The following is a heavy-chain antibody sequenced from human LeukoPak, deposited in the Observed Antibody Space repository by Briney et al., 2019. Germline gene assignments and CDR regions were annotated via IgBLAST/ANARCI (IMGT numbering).Heavy chain of an antibody. CDR2: INPNSGGT. CDR3: ARVRLAVALGDY. Sequence: ASVKVSCKASGYTFTGYYMHWVRQAPGQGLEWMGWINPNSGGTNYAQKLQGRVTMTTDTSTSTAYMELRSLRSDDTAVYYCARVRLAVALGDYWGQGTLVTVSS. V-gene: IGHV1-2*02. D-gene: IGHD6-19*01. CDR1: GYTFTGYY. J-gene: IGHJ4*02.